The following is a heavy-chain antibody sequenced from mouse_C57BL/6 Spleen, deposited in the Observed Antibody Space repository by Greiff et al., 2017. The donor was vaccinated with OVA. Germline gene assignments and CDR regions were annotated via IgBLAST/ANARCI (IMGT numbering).Heavy chain of an antibody. D-gene: IGHD2-1*01. J-gene: IGHJ2*01. Sequence: VQLQQSGAELVRPGTSVKVSCKASGYAFTNYLIEWVKQRPGQGLEWIGVINPGSGGTNYNEKFKGKATLTADKSSSTAYMQLSSLTSEDSAVYFCAREDGNYVSDYWGQGTTLTVSS. CDR3: AREDGNYVSDY. CDR1: GYAFTNYL. V-gene: IGHV1-54*01. CDR2: INPGSGGT.